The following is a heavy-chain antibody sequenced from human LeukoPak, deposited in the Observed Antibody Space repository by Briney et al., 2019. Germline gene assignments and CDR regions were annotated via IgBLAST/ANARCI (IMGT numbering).Heavy chain of an antibody. V-gene: IGHV3-30*03. Sequence: PGGSLRLSCAASGFTFSSHGMHWVRQAPGKGLEWVAVVSNDGNDEYDADSVKGRFTISRDTSKNMLYLQMNSLRTDDTAMYYCARTEYCIRGSCYGLAFDVWGQGTMVTVSP. CDR2: VSNDGNDE. D-gene: IGHD2-15*01. CDR1: GFTFSSHG. CDR3: ARTEYCIRGSCYGLAFDV. J-gene: IGHJ3*01.